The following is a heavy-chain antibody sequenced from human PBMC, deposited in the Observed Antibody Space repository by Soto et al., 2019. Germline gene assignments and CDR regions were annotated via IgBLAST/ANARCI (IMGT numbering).Heavy chain of an antibody. V-gene: IGHV3-30*18. CDR3: AKDGQDIVVVVAATESDY. CDR1: GFTFSSYG. J-gene: IGHJ4*02. D-gene: IGHD2-15*01. Sequence: QVQLVESGGGVVQPGRSLRLSCAASGFTFSSYGMHWVRQAPGKGLEWVAVISYDGSNKYYADSVKGRFTISRDNSKNTLYMQMNRLRAEDTAVYYCAKDGQDIVVVVAATESDYWGQGTLVTVSS. CDR2: ISYDGSNK.